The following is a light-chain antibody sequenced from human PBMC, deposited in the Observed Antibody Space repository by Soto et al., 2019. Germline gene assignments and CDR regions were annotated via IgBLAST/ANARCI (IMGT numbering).Light chain of an antibody. CDR3: SSYTSSSTSV. J-gene: IGLJ1*01. CDR1: SSDVGAYNY. Sequence: QSALTQPPSASGSLGQSVTISCTGTSSDVGAYNYVSWYQQHPGKAPKLMIYEVTRRPSGVPDRFSGSKSGNTASLTISGLQAEDEADYYCSSYTSSSTSVFGTGTKVTVL. V-gene: IGLV2-8*01. CDR2: EVT.